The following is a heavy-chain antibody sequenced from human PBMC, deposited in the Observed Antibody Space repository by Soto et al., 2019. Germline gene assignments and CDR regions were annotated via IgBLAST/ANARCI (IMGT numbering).Heavy chain of an antibody. CDR1: GGTFSSYT. V-gene: IGHV1-69*02. D-gene: IGHD1-26*01. Sequence: QVQLVQSGAEVKKPGSSVKVSCKASGGTFSSYTISWVRQAPGQGLEWMGRIIPILGIANYAQKFQGRVTITADKSTSTAYMELSSLRSEDTAVYYCARSAQGGFYYYYGMDVWGQGTTVTVSS. CDR2: IIPILGIA. J-gene: IGHJ6*02. CDR3: ARSAQGGFYYYYGMDV.